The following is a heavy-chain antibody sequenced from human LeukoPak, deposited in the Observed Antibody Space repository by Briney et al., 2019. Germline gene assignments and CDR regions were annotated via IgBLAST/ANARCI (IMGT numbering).Heavy chain of an antibody. CDR2: IYYIGNT. V-gene: IGHV4-30-4*01. Sequence: PSQTLSLTCTVSGGSITSGDYYWSWIRQPPGKGLEWIGYIYYIGNTYYNPSLKSRVTISVDKSKNQFSLKLSSVTAADTAVYYCAREGDTAMDRPFDYWGQGTLVTVSS. CDR3: AREGDTAMDRPFDY. CDR1: GGSITSGDYY. J-gene: IGHJ4*02. D-gene: IGHD5-18*01.